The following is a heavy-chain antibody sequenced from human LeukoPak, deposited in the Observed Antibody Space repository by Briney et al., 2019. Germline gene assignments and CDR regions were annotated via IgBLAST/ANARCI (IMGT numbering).Heavy chain of an antibody. CDR1: GFTFSSYA. V-gene: IGHV3-23*01. CDR3: AKERFRIVGARSFDY. Sequence: GGSLRLSCAASGFTFSSYAMSWVRQAPGKGLEWVSAISGSGGSTYYADSVKGRFTISRDNSKNTLYLQMNGLRAEDTAVYYCAKERFRIVGARSFDYWGQGTLVTVSS. J-gene: IGHJ4*02. CDR2: ISGSGGST. D-gene: IGHD1-26*01.